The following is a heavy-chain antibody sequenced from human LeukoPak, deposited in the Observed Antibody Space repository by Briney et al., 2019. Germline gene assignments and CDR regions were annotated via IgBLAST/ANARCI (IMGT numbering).Heavy chain of an antibody. CDR3: ARGGSDYTRKGFDP. D-gene: IGHD3-16*01. CDR1: GGTFSSYA. CDR2: IIPIFGTA. V-gene: IGHV1-69*13. J-gene: IGHJ5*02. Sequence: SVKVSCKASGGTFSSYAISWVRQAPGQGLEWMGGIIPIFGTANYAQKFQGRVTITADESTSTAYMELSSLRSEDTAVYYYARGGSDYTRKGFDPWGQGTLVTVFS.